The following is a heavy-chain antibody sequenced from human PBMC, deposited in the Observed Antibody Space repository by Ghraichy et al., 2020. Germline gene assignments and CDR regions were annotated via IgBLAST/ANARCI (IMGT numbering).Heavy chain of an antibody. D-gene: IGHD3-22*01. CDR3: AREFWQYYDSSGYLPDY. CDR2: ISYDGSNK. J-gene: IGHJ4*02. V-gene: IGHV3-30*03. CDR1: GFTFSRYG. Sequence: GESLNISCAASGFTFSRYGMHWVRQAQGKGLEWVAVISYDGSNKYYADSVKGRVPISRDNSKDTLYLQMNSLRAEDTAVYYCAREFWQYYDSSGYLPDYWAQGTLVTVSS.